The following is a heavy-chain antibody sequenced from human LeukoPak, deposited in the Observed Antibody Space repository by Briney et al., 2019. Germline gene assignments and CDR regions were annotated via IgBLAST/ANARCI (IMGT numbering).Heavy chain of an antibody. Sequence: GGSLRLSCSASGLSFSKFVMHWVRQAPGKGLEYVSAISINGGSTYYTDSVKGRFTISRDNSKNTLYLQMSGLRDEDTAVYYCVKPSISAAGTDHWGQGTLVTVSS. CDR2: ISINGGST. V-gene: IGHV3-64D*06. D-gene: IGHD6-13*01. CDR1: GLSFSKFV. CDR3: VKPSISAAGTDH. J-gene: IGHJ4*02.